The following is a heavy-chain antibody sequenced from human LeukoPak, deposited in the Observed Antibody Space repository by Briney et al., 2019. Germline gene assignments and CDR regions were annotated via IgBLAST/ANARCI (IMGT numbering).Heavy chain of an antibody. J-gene: IGHJ4*02. Sequence: SQTLSLTCAVSGGSMSSGGYSWGWLLHPRGRGLDWFGYRSHSGSTSYTLSLNSRATIPVARTKNQSSLKLSSVTAADTAVYYCARGITMVRGVPFDYWGQGTLVTVSS. CDR1: GGSMSSGGYS. D-gene: IGHD3-10*01. CDR3: ARGITMVRGVPFDY. V-gene: IGHV4-30-2*01. CDR2: RSHSGST.